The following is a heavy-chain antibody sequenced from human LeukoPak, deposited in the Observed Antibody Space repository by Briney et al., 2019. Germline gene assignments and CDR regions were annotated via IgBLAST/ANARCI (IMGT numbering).Heavy chain of an antibody. CDR1: GGSISSHY. J-gene: IGHJ6*03. V-gene: IGHV4-59*11. D-gene: IGHD3-3*01. Sequence: SETLSLTCTVSGGSISSHYWSWIRQPPGKGLEWIGYIYYSGSTNYNPSLKSRVTISVDTSKNQFSLKLSSVTAADTAVYYCARVNYDLWSGYYRPYYYYYMDVWGKGTTVTVSS. CDR3: ARVNYDLWSGYYRPYYYYYMDV. CDR2: IYYSGST.